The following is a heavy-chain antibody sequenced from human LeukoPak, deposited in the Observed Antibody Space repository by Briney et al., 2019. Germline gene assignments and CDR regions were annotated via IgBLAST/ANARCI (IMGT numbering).Heavy chain of an antibody. Sequence: SETLSLTCGVYGGSFSDYYWSWIRQPPGKGLEWIGEINHSGTSNYNPSLKSRVTISIDTSKNQFSLKLTSVTAADTAVYYCARAGFALAPHRGTPFDSWGQGTLVTVSS. V-gene: IGHV4-34*01. D-gene: IGHD6-6*01. J-gene: IGHJ4*02. CDR1: GGSFSDYY. CDR3: ARAGFALAPHRGTPFDS. CDR2: INHSGTS.